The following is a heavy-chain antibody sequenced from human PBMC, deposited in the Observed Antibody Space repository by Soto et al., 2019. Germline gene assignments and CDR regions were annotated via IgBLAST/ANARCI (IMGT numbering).Heavy chain of an antibody. Sequence: QVQLVQSGAEVKKPGASVKVSCKASGYTFATYAIHWVRQAPGEGLEWMGWINPATGNTEYSEKFQDRVTLTRDTSATTAYMELRGLRFEDTAVYYCARRYKSARWLETWGQGTLVTVSS. J-gene: IGHJ5*02. CDR3: ARRYKSARWLET. CDR1: GYTFATYA. V-gene: IGHV1-3*01. D-gene: IGHD1-20*01. CDR2: INPATGNT.